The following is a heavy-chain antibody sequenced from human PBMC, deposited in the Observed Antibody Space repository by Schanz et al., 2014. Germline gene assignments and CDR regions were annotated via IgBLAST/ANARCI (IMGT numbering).Heavy chain of an antibody. V-gene: IGHV3-74*02. CDR2: INSDGSSA. CDR1: GFTFSSYW. D-gene: IGHD2-15*01. J-gene: IGHJ4*02. Sequence: EVQLVESGGGLIQPGGSLRLSCAASGFTFSSYWMHWVRQAPGKGLVWISRINSDGSSASYADSVKGRFTISRDNAKNTLYLQMSSLRTEDTAVYFCAGGRAVVTPLDFWGQGTLVTVSS. CDR3: AGGRAVVTPLDF.